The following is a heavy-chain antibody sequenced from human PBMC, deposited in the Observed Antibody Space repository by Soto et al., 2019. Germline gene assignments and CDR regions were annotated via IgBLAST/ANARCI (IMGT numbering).Heavy chain of an antibody. CDR1: GGSISSSSYY. V-gene: IGHV4-39*01. CDR3: ARHLAVQAYMDV. CDR2: IYYSGST. Sequence: SETLSLTCTVSGGSISSSSYYWGWIRQPPGKGLEWIGSIYYSGSTYYNPSLKSRVTISVDTSKNQFSLKLSSVTAADTAVYYCARHLAVQAYMDVWGKGTTVTVSS. J-gene: IGHJ6*03. D-gene: IGHD6-19*01.